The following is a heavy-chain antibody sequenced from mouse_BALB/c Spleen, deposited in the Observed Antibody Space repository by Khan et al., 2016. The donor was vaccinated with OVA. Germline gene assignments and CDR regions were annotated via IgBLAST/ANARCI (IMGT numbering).Heavy chain of an antibody. J-gene: IGHJ2*01. D-gene: IGHD2-12*01. CDR1: RSTISSYG. Sequence: EVELVESGGGIVRPGGSLKLSCAASRSTISSYGISSVRQTPENRLELVATIDSNGGSTDYQDSVKGQSTISGDTAKNALYLQMRSLKSEETAMYYWASSAIWGQGTTLTVSS. CDR2: IDSNGGST. V-gene: IGHV5-6-3*01. CDR3: ASSAI.